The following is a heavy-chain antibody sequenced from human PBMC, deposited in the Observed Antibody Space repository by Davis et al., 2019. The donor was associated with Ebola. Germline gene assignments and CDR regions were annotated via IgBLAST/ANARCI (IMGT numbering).Heavy chain of an antibody. CDR2: IKQDGNQK. CDR1: GFTFSSYW. D-gene: IGHD3-22*01. V-gene: IGHV3-7*01. Sequence: GESLKISCAASGFTFSSYWMSWVRQAPGKGLEWVANIKQDGNQKYYVDSVKGRFTISRDNAKNSLYLQMNSLRAEDTAVYYCARFGREDYYGTSGDAFDIWGQGTMVTVSS. CDR3: ARFGREDYYGTSGDAFDI. J-gene: IGHJ3*02.